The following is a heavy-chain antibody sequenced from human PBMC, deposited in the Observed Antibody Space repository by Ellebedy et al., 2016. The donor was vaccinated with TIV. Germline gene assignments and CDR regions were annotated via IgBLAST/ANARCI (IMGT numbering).Heavy chain of an antibody. J-gene: IGHJ4*02. Sequence: AASVKVSCKASGHTFTSYGISWVRQAPGQGLEWMGWISAYNGNTNYAQKLHGRVTMTTDTSPSTAYMALRSLRSDDTAVYYCARGHSPTVTSPFDYWGQGTLVTVSS. CDR1: GHTFTSYG. V-gene: IGHV1-18*01. CDR3: ARGHSPTVTSPFDY. CDR2: ISAYNGNT. D-gene: IGHD4-17*01.